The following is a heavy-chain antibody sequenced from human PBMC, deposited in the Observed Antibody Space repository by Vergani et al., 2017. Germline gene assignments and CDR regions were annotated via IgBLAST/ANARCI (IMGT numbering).Heavy chain of an antibody. CDR2: IRYDGSDK. CDR3: AKELTTVTIPNYFDY. Sequence: VQLQESGGGLVKPGGSLRLSCAASGFTVSSNYMSWVRQAPGKGLEWVAFIRYDGSDKYYADSVKGRFTISRDNSMNTLYLQMNSLRADDTAVYYCAKELTTVTIPNYFDYWGQGTLVTVSS. J-gene: IGHJ4*02. V-gene: IGHV3-30*02. D-gene: IGHD4-17*01. CDR1: GFTVSSNY.